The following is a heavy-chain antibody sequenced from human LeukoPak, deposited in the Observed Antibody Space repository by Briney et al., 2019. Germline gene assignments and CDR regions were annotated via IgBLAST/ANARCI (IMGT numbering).Heavy chain of an antibody. CDR2: ISSSSSTI. D-gene: IGHD5-18*01. Sequence: GGSLRLSCAASGFTFSSCSMNWVRQAPGKGLEWVSYISSSSSTIYYADSVKGRFTISRDNAKNSLYLQMNSLRAEDTAVYYCARHTAMAVLDYWGQGTLVTVSS. CDR3: ARHTAMAVLDY. CDR1: GFTFSSCS. V-gene: IGHV3-48*01. J-gene: IGHJ4*02.